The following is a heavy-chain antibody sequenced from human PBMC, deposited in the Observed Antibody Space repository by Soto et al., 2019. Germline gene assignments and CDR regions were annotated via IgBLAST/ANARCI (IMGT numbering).Heavy chain of an antibody. D-gene: IGHD6-19*01. J-gene: IGHJ1*01. Sequence: ASVKVSCKASGYTFTIYGISWVLQAPGQGLEWMGWISAYNGNTNYAQKLQGRVTMTTDTSTSTAYMELRSLRSDDTAVYYCARDISGWYSEYFQHWGQGTLVTVSS. V-gene: IGHV1-18*01. CDR2: ISAYNGNT. CDR1: GYTFTIYG. CDR3: ARDISGWYSEYFQH.